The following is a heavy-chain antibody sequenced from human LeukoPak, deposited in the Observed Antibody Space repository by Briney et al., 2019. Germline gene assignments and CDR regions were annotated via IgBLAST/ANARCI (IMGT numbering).Heavy chain of an antibody. Sequence: PGGSLRLSCAGSGVTFSSYAMSWVRQAPGKGLEWVSGVSGTGGSTDYADSVKGRFIISRDNSKNTLYLQMNSLRAEDTAVYYCARDRTIFGVVIPFDYWGQGTLVTVSS. D-gene: IGHD3-3*01. J-gene: IGHJ4*02. CDR2: VSGTGGST. CDR3: ARDRTIFGVVIPFDY. V-gene: IGHV3-23*01. CDR1: GVTFSSYA.